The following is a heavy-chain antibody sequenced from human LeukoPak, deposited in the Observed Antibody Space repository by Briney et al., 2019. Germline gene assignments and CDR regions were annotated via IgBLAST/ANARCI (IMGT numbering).Heavy chain of an antibody. J-gene: IGHJ4*02. Sequence: GRSLRLSCAASGFTFSSYGMHWVRQAPGKGLEWVAVISYDGSNKYYADSVKGRFTISRDNSKNTLYLQMNSLRAEDTAVYYCAKDFSLQPTTLYYFDYWGQGTLVTVSS. CDR1: GFTFSSYG. V-gene: IGHV3-30*18. D-gene: IGHD1-1*01. CDR3: AKDFSLQPTTLYYFDY. CDR2: ISYDGSNK.